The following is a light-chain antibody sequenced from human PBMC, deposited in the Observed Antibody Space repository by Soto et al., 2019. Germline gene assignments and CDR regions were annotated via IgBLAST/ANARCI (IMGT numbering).Light chain of an antibody. Sequence: DIQMAQSPSSLSASVGDRVTITCRASQSISSYLNWYQQKPGKAPKLLIYAASSFQSGVPLRFSGSGSGTGFTLTISSLQPEAFATYYCQQSYSVPWRFGQGTKVDI. CDR3: QQSYSVPWR. CDR2: AAS. CDR1: QSISSY. V-gene: IGKV1-39*01. J-gene: IGKJ1*01.